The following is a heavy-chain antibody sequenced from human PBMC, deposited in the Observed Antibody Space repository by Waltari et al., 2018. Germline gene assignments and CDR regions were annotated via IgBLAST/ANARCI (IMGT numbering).Heavy chain of an antibody. V-gene: IGHV3-30*02. Sequence: QVQLVESGGGVVQPGGSLRLSCAASGFTFSSYGMHWVRQAPGKGLEWVAFIRYDGSNKYDADSVKGRFTISRDNSKNTLYLQMNSLRAEDTAVYYCAKDRSTYGSGTYYFDYWGQGTLVTVSS. CDR1: GFTFSSYG. J-gene: IGHJ4*02. CDR3: AKDRSTYGSGTYYFDY. D-gene: IGHD3-10*01. CDR2: IRYDGSNK.